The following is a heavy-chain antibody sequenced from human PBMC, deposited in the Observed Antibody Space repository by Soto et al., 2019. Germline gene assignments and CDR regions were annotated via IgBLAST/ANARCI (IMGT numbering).Heavy chain of an antibody. V-gene: IGHV5-51*01. CDR3: ATRGHGKYPGKNYYGMEV. J-gene: IGHJ6*01. CDR1: GYSFTSYW. Sequence: GESLKISCKGSGYSFTSYWIGWVRQMPGKGLEWMGIIYPGDSDTRYSPSFQGQVTISADKSISTAYLQWSSLKASDTAMYYCATRGHGKYPGKNYYGMEVWGEGTTVTVSP. CDR2: IYPGDSDT. D-gene: IGHD2-15*01.